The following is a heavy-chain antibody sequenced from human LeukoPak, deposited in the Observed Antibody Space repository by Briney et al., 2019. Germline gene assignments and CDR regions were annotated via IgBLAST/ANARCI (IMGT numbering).Heavy chain of an antibody. V-gene: IGHV3-33*01. CDR2: ISYDGSNK. CDR1: GFTFSSYG. Sequence: GGSLRLSCAASGFTFSSYGMHWVRQAPGKGLDWVAVISYDGSNKNYADSVKGRFTISRDNSKSTLYLQLNSLRADDTAVYFCTRDMSWQGGWYGILDYWGQGTLVTVSS. D-gene: IGHD6-19*01. J-gene: IGHJ4*02. CDR3: TRDMSWQGGWYGILDY.